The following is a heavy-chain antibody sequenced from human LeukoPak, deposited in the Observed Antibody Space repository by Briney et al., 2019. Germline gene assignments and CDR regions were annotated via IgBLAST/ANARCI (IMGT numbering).Heavy chain of an antibody. CDR3: TRHGRPGDFDL. CDR2: ISYDGPNK. J-gene: IGHJ2*01. V-gene: IGHV3-30*04. CDR1: GFTFSSYA. Sequence: GGSLRLSCAASGFTFSSYAMHWVRRAPGKGLEWVAVISYDGPNKYYADSVKGRFTISRDNSKNTVYLQMDSLRVEDTAVYYCTRHGRPGDFDLWGRGTLVTVSS. D-gene: IGHD2-15*01.